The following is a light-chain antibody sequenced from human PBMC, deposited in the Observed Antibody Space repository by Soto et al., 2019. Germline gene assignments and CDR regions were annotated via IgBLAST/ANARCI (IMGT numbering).Light chain of an antibody. Sequence: EIVLTQSPGTLSLSPGERATLSCRASQTDSSYLAWYQQKPGQAPSLLIYGASSRATGLPDRFSGSGSGTDFTLTISRLEPEDFAVYYCQQYGSSPPWTFGQGTKVEIK. CDR2: GAS. CDR3: QQYGSSPPWT. J-gene: IGKJ1*01. V-gene: IGKV3-20*01. CDR1: QTDSSY.